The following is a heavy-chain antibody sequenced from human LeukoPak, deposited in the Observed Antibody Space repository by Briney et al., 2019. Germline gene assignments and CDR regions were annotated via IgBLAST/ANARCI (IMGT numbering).Heavy chain of an antibody. Sequence: GASVKVSCKASGYTFTSYAMHWVRQAPGQRLEWMGWINAGNGNTKYSQKFQGRVTITRDTSASTAYMELSRLKSEDTAVYYCARDSSEFRSLIPHWGQGTLVTVSS. CDR3: ARDSSEFRSLIPH. J-gene: IGHJ1*01. CDR2: INAGNGNT. V-gene: IGHV1-3*01. D-gene: IGHD2-21*01. CDR1: GYTFTSYA.